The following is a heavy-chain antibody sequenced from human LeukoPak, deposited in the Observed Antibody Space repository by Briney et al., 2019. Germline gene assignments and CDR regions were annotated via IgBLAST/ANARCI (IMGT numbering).Heavy chain of an antibody. V-gene: IGHV3-30*18. CDR3: AKSLSSTWYYFDY. D-gene: IGHD6-13*01. CDR1: GFTFSAYA. Sequence: GGSLRLSCAASGFTFSAYAMHWVRQAPGKGLEWVAILSNDGSNRYYADSVKGRFTISRDNSKNTLYLQMNSLRAEDTAVYYCAKSLSSTWYYFDYWGQGTLVTVSS. J-gene: IGHJ4*02. CDR2: LSNDGSNR.